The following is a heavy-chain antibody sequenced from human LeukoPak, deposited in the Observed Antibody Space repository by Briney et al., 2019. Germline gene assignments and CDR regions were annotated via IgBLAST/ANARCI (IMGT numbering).Heavy chain of an antibody. V-gene: IGHV4-39*01. CDR2: IYYSGST. CDR3: VRGSTLRHYQY. J-gene: IGHJ4*02. D-gene: IGHD3-16*01. Sequence: PSETPSLTCTVSGGSISSSTYYWGWIRRPPGKGLEWIGSIYYSGSTYYNPSLKSRVTVSVDTSKNQFSLNLSSVTAADTAVYYCVRGSTLRHYQYWGQGTLVTVSS. CDR1: GGSISSSTYY.